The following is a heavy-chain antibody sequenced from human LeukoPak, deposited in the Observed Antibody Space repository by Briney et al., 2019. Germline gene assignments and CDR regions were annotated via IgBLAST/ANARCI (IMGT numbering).Heavy chain of an antibody. CDR1: DGAIAGYS. D-gene: IGHD3-22*01. J-gene: IGHJ4*02. Sequence: SETLSLTCTVSDGAIAGYSWSWIRQPPGKGLEWIGYIYYSGDTNYNPSLQSRVTVSVDTSKNQFSLNLTSVTAADTAVYYCARDYYDNSGYFPFRNWGQGTLVTVSS. V-gene: IGHV4-59*12. CDR2: IYYSGDT. CDR3: ARDYYDNSGYFPFRN.